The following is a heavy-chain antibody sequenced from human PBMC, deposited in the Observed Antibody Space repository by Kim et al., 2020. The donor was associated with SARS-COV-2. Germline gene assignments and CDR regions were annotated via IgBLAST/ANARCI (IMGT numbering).Heavy chain of an antibody. CDR2: ITASGDNT. V-gene: IGHV3-23*01. J-gene: IGHJ6*03. Sequence: GGSPRLSCVISGLTYSTNAMTWVRQAPGKGLEWVSVITASGDNTYYTDSVKGRFTISRDNSRNTVYLQMNSLRAEDTAVYYCAKRMDVWGKGTTVIVSS. CDR1: GLTYSTNA. CDR3: AKRMDV.